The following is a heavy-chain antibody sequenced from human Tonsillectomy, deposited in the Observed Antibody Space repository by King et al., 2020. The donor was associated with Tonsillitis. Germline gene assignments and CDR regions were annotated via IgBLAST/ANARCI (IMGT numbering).Heavy chain of an antibody. CDR2: IETNTDGGTT. D-gene: IGHD3-3*01. CDR1: GFTFNNAR. Sequence: DVQLVESGGGLIKPGGSLRLSCAASGFTFNNARMSWVRQAPGKGLEWVGRIETNTDGGTTDYAAPVKGRLTISRDDSKNTLYLQMNSLKIEDTAVYYCTTDPGITVFGVVRDYWGQGTLVTVSS. V-gene: IGHV3-15*04. J-gene: IGHJ4*02. CDR3: TTDPGITVFGVVRDY.